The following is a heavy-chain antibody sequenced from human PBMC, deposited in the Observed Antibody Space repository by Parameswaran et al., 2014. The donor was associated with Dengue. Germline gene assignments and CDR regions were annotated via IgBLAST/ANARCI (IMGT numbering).Heavy chain of an antibody. J-gene: IGHJ5*02. CDR2: INHSGST. V-gene: IGHV4-34*01. Sequence: VRQMPGKGLEWIGEINHSGSTNYNPSLKSRVTISVDTSKNQFSLKLSSVTAADTAVYYCARVSVRSRAWILTFDPWGQGTLVTVSS. CDR3: ARVSVRSRAWILTFDP. D-gene: IGHD5-18*01.